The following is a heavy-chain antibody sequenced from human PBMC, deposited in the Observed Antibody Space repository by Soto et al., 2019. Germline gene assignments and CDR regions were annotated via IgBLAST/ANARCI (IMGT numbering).Heavy chain of an antibody. J-gene: IGHJ3*02. D-gene: IGHD2-2*01. Sequence: SGPTLVNPTQTLTLTCTFSGFSLSTSGVGVGWIRQPPGKALEWLALIYWDDDKRYSPSLKSRLTITNDTSKNQVVLTMTNMDPVDTATYYCAHRPGGPMQYPLGDAFDIWGQGTMVTVSS. CDR2: IYWDDDK. V-gene: IGHV2-5*02. CDR3: AHRPGGPMQYPLGDAFDI. CDR1: GFSLSTSGVG.